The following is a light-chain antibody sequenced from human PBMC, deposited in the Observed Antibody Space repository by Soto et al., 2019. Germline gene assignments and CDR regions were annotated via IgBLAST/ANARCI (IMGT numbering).Light chain of an antibody. CDR3: LSYTASSTFV. J-gene: IGLJ1*01. CDR1: SSVIGAYNS. V-gene: IGLV2-14*01. Sequence: QSARTQPAAVSGSPGQSITISCTGTSSVIGAYNSFSCYQQQPGKAPKLIVFQVSFRPSAVSDRFSGSKSDNTASLTISGLQTEDEADYYCLSYTASSTFVFGTGTKVTVL. CDR2: QVS.